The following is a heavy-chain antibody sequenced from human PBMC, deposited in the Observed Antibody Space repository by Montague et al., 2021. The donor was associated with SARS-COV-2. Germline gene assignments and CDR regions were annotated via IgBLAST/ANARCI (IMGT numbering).Heavy chain of an antibody. D-gene: IGHD3-10*01. J-gene: IGHJ5*02. Sequence: SETLSLTCEVSGASISSNNWWIWVRQSPGKGLEWIGETYHSGSTNYNPSLRGRVTISVDKSKNQFSLKVNSVSAAHTAVYYCARLGVVPSPRTFDPWGQGTLVTVSS. CDR2: TYHSGST. CDR1: GASISSNNW. V-gene: IGHV4-4*02. CDR3: ARLGVVPSPRTFDP.